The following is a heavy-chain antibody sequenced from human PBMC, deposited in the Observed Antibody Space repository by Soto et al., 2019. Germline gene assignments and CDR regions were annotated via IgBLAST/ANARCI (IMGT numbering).Heavy chain of an antibody. CDR3: APGATGLYHFYY. CDR2: IXGSRGXT. D-gene: IGHD3-16*02. J-gene: IGHJ4*02. Sequence: XXSLRLSCAASRSTFTSYAMSWVRQAPGGGLAGVGEIXGSRGXTYSANDVEGXXTITRDNXXNTLNLQTTSVRVEDTAVYYCAPGATGLYHFYYWGRGTMVTVSS. V-gene: IGHV3-23*01. CDR1: RSTFTSYA.